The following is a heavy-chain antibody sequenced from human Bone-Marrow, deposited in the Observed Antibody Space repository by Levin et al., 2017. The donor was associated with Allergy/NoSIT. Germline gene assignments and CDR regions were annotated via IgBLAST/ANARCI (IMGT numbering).Heavy chain of an antibody. CDR3: VTEWELRGFFDY. CDR2: ISGMSTYI. Sequence: LSLTCAASGFPFSNNRMHWVRQAPGKGLEWVSSISGMSTYISYADSVKGRFTTSRDNAKNSLYLQMNSLRADDTALYYCVTEWELRGFFDYWGQGALVTVSS. CDR1: GFPFSNNR. J-gene: IGHJ4*02. V-gene: IGHV3-21*01. D-gene: IGHD1-26*01.